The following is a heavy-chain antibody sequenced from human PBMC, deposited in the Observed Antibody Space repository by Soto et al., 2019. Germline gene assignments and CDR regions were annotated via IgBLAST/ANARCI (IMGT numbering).Heavy chain of an antibody. CDR2: ISSSGSTI. J-gene: IGHJ6*02. Sequence: PGGSLRLSCAASGFTFSSYEMNWVRQAPGKGLEWVSYISSSGSTIYYADSVKGRFTISRDNAKNSLYLQMNSLRAEDTAVYYCARVGLNYDFWSGSRYGMDVWGQGTTVTVSS. CDR3: ARVGLNYDFWSGSRYGMDV. V-gene: IGHV3-48*03. D-gene: IGHD3-3*01. CDR1: GFTFSSYE.